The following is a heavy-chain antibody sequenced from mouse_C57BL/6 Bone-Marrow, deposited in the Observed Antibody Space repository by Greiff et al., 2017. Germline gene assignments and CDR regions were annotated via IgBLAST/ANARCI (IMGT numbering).Heavy chain of an antibody. J-gene: IGHJ4*01. V-gene: IGHV10-1*01. CDR1: GFSFNTYA. CDR3: VVYSNYSYAMDY. D-gene: IGHD2-5*01. Sequence: EVNLVESGGGLVQPKGSLKLSCAASGFSFNTYAMNWVRQAPGKGLEWVARIRSKSNNYATYYADSVKDRFTISRDDSESMLYLQMNNLKTEDTAMYYCVVYSNYSYAMDYWGQGTSVTVSS. CDR2: IRSKSNNYAT.